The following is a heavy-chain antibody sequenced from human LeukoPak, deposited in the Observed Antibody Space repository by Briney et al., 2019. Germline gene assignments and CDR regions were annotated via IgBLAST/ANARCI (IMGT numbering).Heavy chain of an antibody. J-gene: IGHJ4*02. CDR3: ARIGYSSSSFDY. V-gene: IGHV3-7*01. CDR1: GSTFSHYW. Sequence: GGSLRPSCAASGSTFSHYWMSWVRQAPGKGLEWLANIKEGGSVKYYVDSVKGRFTISRDNAKNSPYLQMNSLRAEDTAVYYCARIGYSSSSFDYWGQGALVTVSS. D-gene: IGHD6-6*01. CDR2: IKEGGSVK.